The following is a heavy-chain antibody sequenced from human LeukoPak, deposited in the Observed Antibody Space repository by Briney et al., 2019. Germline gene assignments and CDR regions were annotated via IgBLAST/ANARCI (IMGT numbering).Heavy chain of an antibody. CDR3: TRDGVVAATIAFDI. Sequence: GGSLRLSCTASGFTFGDYAMSWFRRAPGEGREWVGFIRCKAYGGTTEYAASVEGRFTISRDDSKSIAYLQMNSLKTEDTAVYYCTRDGVVAATIAFDIWGQGTMVTVSS. V-gene: IGHV3-49*03. D-gene: IGHD2-15*01. CDR2: IRCKAYGGTT. J-gene: IGHJ3*02. CDR1: GFTFGDYA.